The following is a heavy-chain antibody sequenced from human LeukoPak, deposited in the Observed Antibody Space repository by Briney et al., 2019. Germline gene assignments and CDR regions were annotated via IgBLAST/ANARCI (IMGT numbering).Heavy chain of an antibody. CDR2: ISYDGSNK. CDR3: ARAGIVVVITPFDY. J-gene: IGHJ4*02. D-gene: IGHD3-22*01. CDR1: GFTFSSYA. Sequence: GRSLRLSCAASGFTFSSYAMHWVRQAPGKGLEWVAVISYDGSNKYYADSVKGRFTISRDNSKNTLYLQMNSLRAEDTAVYYCARAGIVVVITPFDYWGQGTLVTVSS. V-gene: IGHV3-30-3*01.